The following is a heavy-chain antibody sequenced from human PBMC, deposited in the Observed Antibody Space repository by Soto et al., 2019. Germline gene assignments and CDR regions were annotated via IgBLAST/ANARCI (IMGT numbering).Heavy chain of an antibody. J-gene: IGHJ4*02. CDR2: VFYTGFT. Sequence: QLQLQESGPGLVKPSETLSLTCAVSGGSISGSYYYWGWLRQSPGRGPEWIGSVFYTGFTSYNPSLESRVSVSVDTSKNQFSLKVSAVTAADTAVYYCSSSQKGYNWNYFDHWGQGALVTVAS. V-gene: IGHV4-39*01. CDR3: SSSQKGYNWNYFDH. CDR1: GGSISGSYYY. D-gene: IGHD1-20*01.